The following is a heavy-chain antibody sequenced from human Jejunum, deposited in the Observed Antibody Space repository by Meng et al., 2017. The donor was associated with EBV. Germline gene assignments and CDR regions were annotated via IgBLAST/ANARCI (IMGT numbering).Heavy chain of an antibody. CDR3: ATSMSGYSYGYS. J-gene: IGHJ5*02. CDR1: GASISSSHW. CDR2: IYYTGRT. V-gene: IGHV4-4*02. D-gene: IGHD5-12*01. Sequence: QVQVKEAGPGLVQPSGTLSLTCAVSGASISSSHWWSWVCQAPGEGLEWIGEIYYTGRTNYNPSLKSRVSMSIDKSKNQFSLNLNSVTVADTAVYYCATSMSGYSYGYSWGQGTLVTVSS.